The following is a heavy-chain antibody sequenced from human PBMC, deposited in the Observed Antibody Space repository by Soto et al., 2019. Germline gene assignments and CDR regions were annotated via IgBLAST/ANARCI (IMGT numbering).Heavy chain of an antibody. CDR3: ARYCSSTSKYDYYYLDV. J-gene: IGHJ6*03. Sequence: SETLSLTCAVYGGSFSGYYWSWIRQPPGKGLEWIGEINHSGSTNYNPSLKSRVTISVDTSKNQFSLKLSSVTAADTAVYYCARYCSSTSKYDYYYLDVWGKGTTVTVSS. V-gene: IGHV4-34*01. CDR1: GGSFSGYY. CDR2: INHSGST. D-gene: IGHD2-2*01.